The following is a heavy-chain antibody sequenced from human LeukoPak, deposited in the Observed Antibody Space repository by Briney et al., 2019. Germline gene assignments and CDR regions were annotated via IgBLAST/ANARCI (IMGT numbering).Heavy chain of an antibody. V-gene: IGHV4-34*01. J-gene: IGHJ4*02. Sequence: SETLSLTCAVSGGSFSDYFWNWIRQPPGKGLEWIGEINHSGTTYCNPSLKSRVTISVDKSKNQFSLKLSSVTAADTAVYYCARTYYDYVWGSYRYMDYWGQGTLVTVSS. CDR1: GGSFSDYF. CDR2: INHSGTT. D-gene: IGHD3-16*02. CDR3: ARTYYDYVWGSYRYMDY.